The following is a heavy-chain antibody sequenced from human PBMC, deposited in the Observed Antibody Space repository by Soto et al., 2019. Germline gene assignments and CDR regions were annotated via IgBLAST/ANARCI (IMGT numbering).Heavy chain of an antibody. V-gene: IGHV3-48*02. CDR1: GFTFSSYS. CDR2: ISSSSSTI. D-gene: IGHD3-10*01. J-gene: IGHJ6*02. Sequence: GGSLRLSCAASGFTFSSYSMKWVRQAPGKGLEWVSYISSSSSTIYYADSVKGRFTISRDNAKNSLYLQMNSLRDEDTAVYYCARGPIRFYYYGMDVWGQGTTVTVSS. CDR3: ARGPIRFYYYGMDV.